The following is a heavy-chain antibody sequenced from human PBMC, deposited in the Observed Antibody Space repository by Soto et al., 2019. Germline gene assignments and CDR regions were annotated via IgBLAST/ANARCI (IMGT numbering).Heavy chain of an antibody. CDR1: GYTFTGYY. CDR2: INPNSGGT. J-gene: IGHJ6*02. V-gene: IGHV1-2*02. CDR3: ARTKITFGGAFYGMDV. Sequence: ASVKVSCKTSGYTFTGYYMHWVRQAPGQGLEWMGWINPNSGGTNYAQKFQGRVTMTRDTSISTAYMELSRLRSDDTAVYYCARTKITFGGAFYGMDVWGQGTTVTVSS. D-gene: IGHD3-16*01.